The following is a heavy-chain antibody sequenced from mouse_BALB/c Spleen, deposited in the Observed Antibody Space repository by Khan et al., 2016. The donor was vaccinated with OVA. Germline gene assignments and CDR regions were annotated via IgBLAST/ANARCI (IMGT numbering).Heavy chain of an antibody. D-gene: IGHD1-1*01. Sequence: VQLQESGAELMKPGASVKISCKATGYTFSGYWIEWVKQRPGHGLEWIGEILPGSGSTKYNEKFKGKAKLTADTSSNTAYMQLSSLTSEDSAVYYCTRSRYYGSSYFDYWGQGTTLTVSS. CDR1: GYTFSGYW. J-gene: IGHJ2*01. V-gene: IGHV1-9*01. CDR3: TRSRYYGSSYFDY. CDR2: ILPGSGST.